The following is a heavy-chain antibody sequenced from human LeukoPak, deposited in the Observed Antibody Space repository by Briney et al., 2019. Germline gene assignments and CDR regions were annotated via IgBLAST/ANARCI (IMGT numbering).Heavy chain of an antibody. Sequence: PGGSLRLSCAASGFTFSSYAMSWVRQAPGKGLEWVSAISGSGGSTYYADSVKGRFTISRDNSKNTLYLQMNSLRAEDTAVYYCAICGKQWLVRNYFDYWGQGTLVIVSS. V-gene: IGHV3-23*01. D-gene: IGHD6-19*01. CDR3: AICGKQWLVRNYFDY. CDR1: GFTFSSYA. J-gene: IGHJ4*02. CDR2: ISGSGGST.